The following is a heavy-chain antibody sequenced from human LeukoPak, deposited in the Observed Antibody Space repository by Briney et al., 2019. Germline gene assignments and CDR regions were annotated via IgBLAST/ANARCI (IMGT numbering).Heavy chain of an antibody. J-gene: IGHJ2*01. V-gene: IGHV3-7*01. Sequence: GGSLRLPCAASGFTFSSYWMSWVRQAPGKGLEWVANIKQDGSEKYYVDSVKGRFTISRDNAKNSLYLQMNSLRAEDTAVYYCARVGCSSTRSYAAYWYFDLWGRGTLVTVSS. D-gene: IGHD2-2*01. CDR1: GFTFSSYW. CDR3: ARVGCSSTRSYAAYWYFDL. CDR2: IKQDGSEK.